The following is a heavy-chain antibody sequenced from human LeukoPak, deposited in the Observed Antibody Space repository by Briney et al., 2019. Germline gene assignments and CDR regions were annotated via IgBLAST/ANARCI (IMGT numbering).Heavy chain of an antibody. J-gene: IGHJ4*02. CDR2: MNPNSGGT. CDR3: ARGGVVAAAIEGDPPRRFAY. D-gene: IGHD2-2*01. CDR1: GYTFTGFY. V-gene: IGHV1-2*02. Sequence: ASVKVSYKASGYTFTGFYMHWVRQTPGQGLEWMGWMNPNSGGTNYAQNFQGRVTMTRDTSISTASMELSRLTSDDTAVYYCARGGVVAAAIEGDPPRRFAYWGQGTLVTVSS.